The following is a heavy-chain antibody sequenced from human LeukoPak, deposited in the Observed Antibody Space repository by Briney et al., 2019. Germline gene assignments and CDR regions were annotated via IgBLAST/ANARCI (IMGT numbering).Heavy chain of an antibody. CDR1: GFRFSSYA. V-gene: IGHV3-21*06. CDR3: AREPYDSGGG. CDR2: ISSSHI. Sequence: GGSLRLSCAAAGFRFSSYAMSWVRQAPGKGLEWVSSISSSHIYYADSVRGRFTISRDDAKNSLYLQMNSLRAEDTAVYYCAREPYDSGGGWGQGTLVTVSS. D-gene: IGHD3-22*01. J-gene: IGHJ4*02.